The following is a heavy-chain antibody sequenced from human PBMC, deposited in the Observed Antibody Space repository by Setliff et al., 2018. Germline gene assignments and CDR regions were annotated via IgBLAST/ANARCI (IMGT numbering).Heavy chain of an antibody. Sequence: ASVKVSCKTSGFGFTTFGFSWVRQAPGQGLEWLGSISPYSGNTNYPQWLQDRVTMTIDTSATTVYMELQSLRSDDTAVYYCTRDGAGTRSGFYFDYWGQGTLVTVSS. V-gene: IGHV1-18*01. CDR3: TRDGAGTRSGFYFDY. J-gene: IGHJ4*02. CDR1: GFGFTTFG. D-gene: IGHD1-1*01. CDR2: ISPYSGNT.